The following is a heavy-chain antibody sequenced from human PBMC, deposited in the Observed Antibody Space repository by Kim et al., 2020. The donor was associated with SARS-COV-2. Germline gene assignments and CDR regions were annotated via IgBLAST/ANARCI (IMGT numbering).Heavy chain of an antibody. Sequence: TNSVKGRFTTSRDNAQNSLYLQMNSLRDGGTAVYYCARDPPDYWGQGTLVTVSS. CDR3: ARDPPDY. J-gene: IGHJ4*02. V-gene: IGHV3-48*02.